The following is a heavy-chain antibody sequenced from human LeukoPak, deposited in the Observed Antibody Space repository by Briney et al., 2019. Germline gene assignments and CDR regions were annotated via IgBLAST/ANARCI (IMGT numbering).Heavy chain of an antibody. CDR2: IYYSGST. CDR3: ARRFAGYCSGGSCLRRTWDI. Sequence: SETLSPTCTVSGGSISSGDYYWSWIRQPPGKGLEWIGYIYYSGSTYYNPSLKSRVTISVDTSKNQFSLKLSSVTAADTAVYYCARRFAGYCSGGSCLRRTWDIWGQGTMVTVSS. V-gene: IGHV4-30-4*08. D-gene: IGHD2-15*01. J-gene: IGHJ3*02. CDR1: GGSISSGDYY.